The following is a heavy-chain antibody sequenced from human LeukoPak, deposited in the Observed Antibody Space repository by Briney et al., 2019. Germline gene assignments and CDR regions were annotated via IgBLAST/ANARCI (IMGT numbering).Heavy chain of an antibody. CDR1: GFTFSGSA. J-gene: IGHJ4*02. CDR2: IRSKANSYAT. Sequence: GGSLRLSCAASGFTFSGSAMHWVRQASGKGLEWVGRIRSKANSYATAYAASVKGRFTISRDDSKNTAFLQMNSLKTEDTAVYYCTRRHCSGGSCIDYWGQGTLVTVSS. D-gene: IGHD2-15*01. V-gene: IGHV3-73*01. CDR3: TRRHCSGGSCIDY.